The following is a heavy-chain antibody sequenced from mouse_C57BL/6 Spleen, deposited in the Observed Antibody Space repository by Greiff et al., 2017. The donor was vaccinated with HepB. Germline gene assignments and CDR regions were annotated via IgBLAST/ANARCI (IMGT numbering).Heavy chain of an antibody. Sequence: QVQLKQSGPELVKPGASVKISCKASGYAFSSSWMNWVKQRPGKGLEWIGRIYPGDGDTNYNGKFKGKATLTADKSSSTAYMQLSSLTSEDSAVDFCARGDGYYWYFDVWGTGTTVTVSS. CDR2: IYPGDGDT. CDR1: GYAFSSSW. J-gene: IGHJ1*03. V-gene: IGHV1-82*01. D-gene: IGHD2-3*01. CDR3: ARGDGYYWYFDV.